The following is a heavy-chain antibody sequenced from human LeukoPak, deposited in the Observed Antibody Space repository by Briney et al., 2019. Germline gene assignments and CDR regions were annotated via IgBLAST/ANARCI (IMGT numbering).Heavy chain of an antibody. CDR1: GFTFSSFG. J-gene: IGHJ4*02. V-gene: IGHV3-53*01. CDR2: IYSGGNT. Sequence: GGSLRLSCAASGFTFSSFGMSWVRQAPGKGLEWVSIIYSGGNTYYADSVKGRFTISRDNSKNTLYLQMNRLRPEDTAVYYCARGTVTAPDYWGQGTLVTVSS. CDR3: ARGTVTAPDY. D-gene: IGHD2-21*02.